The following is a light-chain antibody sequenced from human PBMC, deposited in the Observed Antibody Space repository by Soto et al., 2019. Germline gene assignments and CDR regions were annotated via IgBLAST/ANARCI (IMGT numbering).Light chain of an antibody. CDR3: STYTGSNTPYV. Sequence: QSALTQPASVSGSPGQSISISCTGATSDIGNYNYFSWYQQHPGKAPKLIIYQVSNRPSGVSNRFSGSKSGNTASLTISRLQADDEADYFCSTYTGSNTPYVFGTGTQLTVL. CDR1: TSDIGNYNY. J-gene: IGLJ1*01. V-gene: IGLV2-14*01. CDR2: QVS.